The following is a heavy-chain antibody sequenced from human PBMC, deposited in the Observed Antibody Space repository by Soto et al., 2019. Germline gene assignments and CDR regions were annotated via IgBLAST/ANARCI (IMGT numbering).Heavy chain of an antibody. V-gene: IGHV3-30-3*01. Sequence: QVQLVESGGGVVKPGRSLRLSCAASGVTFNNYAMNWVRQAPGKGLEWVAFISYDGSSKYYADSVTGRFTISRDNSRNTLYLQMHSLRAEDTDVYYCARGDGYIYGNTFDSWGQGALVTVSS. CDR3: ARGDGYIYGNTFDS. D-gene: IGHD5-18*01. J-gene: IGHJ4*02. CDR1: GVTFNNYA. CDR2: ISYDGSSK.